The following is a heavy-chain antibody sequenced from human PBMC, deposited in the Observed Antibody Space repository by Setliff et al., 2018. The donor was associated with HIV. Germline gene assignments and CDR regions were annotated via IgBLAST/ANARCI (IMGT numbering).Heavy chain of an antibody. CDR1: GFSLSNTRMG. CDR2: IYHSGST. Sequence: SGPTLVNPTETLTLTCTVSGFSLSNTRMGVSWIRQPPGKGLEWIGEIYHSGSTIYNPSLKSRVTISVDTSKNQFSLKLSSVTAADTAVYYCARRPYYLDSWGQGTLVTVSS. J-gene: IGHJ4*02. D-gene: IGHD6-6*01. V-gene: IGHV4-4*02. CDR3: ARRPYYLDS.